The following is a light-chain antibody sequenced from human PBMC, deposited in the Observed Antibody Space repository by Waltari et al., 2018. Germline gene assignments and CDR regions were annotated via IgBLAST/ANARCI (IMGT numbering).Light chain of an antibody. J-gene: IGLJ2*01. CDR2: DVT. Sequence: QSALTQPASVSGSPGQSITISCTGTNSDVGAFNFVSWFQQHPGKAPKLLIYDVTKRPSGVSNRFSGSKSGNTASLTISGLQTEDEAEYYCSSYTRTNTLVFGGGSRLTVL. CDR1: NSDVGAFNF. CDR3: SSYTRTNTLV. V-gene: IGLV2-14*03.